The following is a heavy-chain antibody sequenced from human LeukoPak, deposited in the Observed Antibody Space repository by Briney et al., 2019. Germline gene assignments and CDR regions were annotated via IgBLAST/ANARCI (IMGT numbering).Heavy chain of an antibody. D-gene: IGHD5-12*01. CDR2: ISWNGGST. Sequence: GGSLRLSCAASGFTSDDYGMSWVRQAPGKGLEWVSGISWNGGSTGYADSVKGRFTISRDNAKNSLYLQMNSLRAEDTALYHCARSGYSGSYYDYWGQGTLVTVSS. CDR1: GFTSDDYG. V-gene: IGHV3-20*01. J-gene: IGHJ4*02. CDR3: ARSGYSGSYYDY.